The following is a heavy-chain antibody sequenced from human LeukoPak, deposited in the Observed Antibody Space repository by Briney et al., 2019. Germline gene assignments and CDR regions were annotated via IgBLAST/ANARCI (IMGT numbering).Heavy chain of an antibody. D-gene: IGHD3-10*01. Sequence: VASVTVSFKASRYTFTSYDINWVREAAGHGLEWTGWMNPNTGRTGYAQKFQGRITMTRDTSINTAYMELTNLRSEDTAIYYCARLSQTPDYYTLGGYYYLGYWGQGTPVTVSS. CDR3: ARLSQTPDYYTLGGYYYLGY. V-gene: IGHV1-8*01. CDR1: RYTFTSYD. J-gene: IGHJ4*02. CDR2: MNPNTGRT.